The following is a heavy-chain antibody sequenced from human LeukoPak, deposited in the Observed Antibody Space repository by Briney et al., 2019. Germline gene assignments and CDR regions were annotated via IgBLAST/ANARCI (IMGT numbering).Heavy chain of an antibody. D-gene: IGHD6-13*01. CDR2: IYYSGST. CDR3: AEGLGSSWFNYFDY. CDR1: GGSISSYY. V-gene: IGHV4-59*05. J-gene: IGHJ4*02. Sequence: PSETLSLTCTVSGGSISSYYWSWIRLPPGKGLEWIGSIYYSGSTYYNPSLKSRVTISVDTSKNQFSLKLSSVTAADTAVYYCAEGLGSSWFNYFDYWGQGTLVTVSS.